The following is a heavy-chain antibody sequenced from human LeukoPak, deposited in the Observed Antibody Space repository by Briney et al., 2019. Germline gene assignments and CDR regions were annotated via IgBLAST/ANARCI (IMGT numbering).Heavy chain of an antibody. Sequence: SEALSLTCTVSGGSVSSGSFYWIWMPQPPGKALVWCGNIYYSGSTNYNPSLKSRVTISVDTSKNQFSLKLSSVAAADTAVYYCARDRREAADHYGMDVWGKGTTVTVSS. J-gene: IGHJ6*04. D-gene: IGHD6-13*01. V-gene: IGHV4-61*01. CDR2: IYYSGST. CDR1: GGSVSSGSFY. CDR3: ARDRREAADHYGMDV.